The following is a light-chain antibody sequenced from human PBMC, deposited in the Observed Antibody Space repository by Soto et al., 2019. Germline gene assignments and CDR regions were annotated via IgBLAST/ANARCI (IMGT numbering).Light chain of an antibody. CDR2: GAS. J-gene: IGKJ2*01. CDR3: QQYNNWPYT. V-gene: IGKV3D-15*01. CDR1: QSVISS. Sequence: EILMTQSPATLSVSPGERVTLSCRASQSVISSLSWYQQKPGQPPRVLIYGASTRSPGLPARFSGSGSGTEFTLTISSLQSEDFAVYYCQQYNNWPYTFGQGTKLEI.